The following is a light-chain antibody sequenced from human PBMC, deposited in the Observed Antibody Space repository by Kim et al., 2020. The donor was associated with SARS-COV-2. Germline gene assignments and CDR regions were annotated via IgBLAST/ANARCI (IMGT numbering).Light chain of an antibody. CDR3: NSRDSNDNVV. Sequence: SSALTQDPAVSVALGQTVRITCQGDSLRIYYATWYQQKPGQAPIVVIYGKNNRPSGIPDRFSGSSSGNTASLTITGTQAGDEADYYCNSRDSNDNVVFGG. V-gene: IGLV3-19*01. CDR2: GKN. J-gene: IGLJ2*01. CDR1: SLRIYY.